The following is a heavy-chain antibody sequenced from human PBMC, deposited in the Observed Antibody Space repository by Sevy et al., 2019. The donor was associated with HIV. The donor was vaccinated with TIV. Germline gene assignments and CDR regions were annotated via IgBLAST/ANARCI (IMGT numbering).Heavy chain of an antibody. CDR3: PTQDRGREDY. V-gene: IGHV4-38-2*01. J-gene: IGHJ4*02. CDR1: GYSISSGYW. CDR2: IHYTGTT. Sequence: SETLSLTCVVSGYSISSGYWWDWFRRPPGKGLEWIGAIHYTGTTQYTPSLNRRVTVSADTSKNQFSLRLSSMTAADTAVYYCPTQDRGREDYWGQGTLVTDSS. D-gene: IGHD3-10*01.